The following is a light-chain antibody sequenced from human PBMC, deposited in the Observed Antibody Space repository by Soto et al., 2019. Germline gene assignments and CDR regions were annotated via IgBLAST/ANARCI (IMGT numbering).Light chain of an antibody. CDR1: SSNIGNYY. V-gene: IGLV1-51*02. CDR2: END. J-gene: IGLJ1*01. Sequence: QSVLTQPPSVSAAPGQKVTMSCSGGSSNIGNYYVSWHQQLPGTAPKLLIYENDKRPSGIPDRFSGSKSGTTATLGITGLQAEDEADYYCSSYTASSTRLYVFGTGTKVTVL. CDR3: SSYTASSTRLYV.